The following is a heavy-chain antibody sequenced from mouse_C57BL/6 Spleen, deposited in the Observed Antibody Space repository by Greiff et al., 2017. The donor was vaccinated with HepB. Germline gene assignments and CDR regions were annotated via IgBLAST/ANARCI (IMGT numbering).Heavy chain of an antibody. D-gene: IGHD2-3*01. J-gene: IGHJ4*01. CDR1: GYTFTDYY. CDR3: SRFFCYDGYFYAMDY. V-gene: IGHV1-26*01. Sequence: EVQLQQSGPELVKPGASVKISCKASGYTFTDYYMNWVKQSHGKSLEWIGDINPNNGGTSYNQKFKGKATLTVDKSSSTAYMELRSLTSEDSAVFYCSRFFCYDGYFYAMDYWGQGTSVTVSS. CDR2: INPNNGGT.